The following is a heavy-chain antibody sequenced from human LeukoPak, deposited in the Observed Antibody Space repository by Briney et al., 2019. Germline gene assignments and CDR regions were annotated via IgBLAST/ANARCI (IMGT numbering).Heavy chain of an antibody. CDR1: GFAVDNNY. D-gene: IGHD1-26*01. CDR3: TTDWKGIVGAHFDY. J-gene: IGHJ4*02. Sequence: GGSLRLSCVASGFAVDNNYMSWVRRAPGKGLECVSVIYYNGSASYADSVKGRFTISRDNAKNTLFLQMNSLRAEDTAIYYCTTDWKGIVGAHFDYWGQGTLVTVSS. CDR2: IYYNGSA. V-gene: IGHV3-53*01.